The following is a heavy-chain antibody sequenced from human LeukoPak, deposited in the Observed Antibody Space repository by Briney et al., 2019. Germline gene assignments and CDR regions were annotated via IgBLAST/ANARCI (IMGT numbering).Heavy chain of an antibody. Sequence: SETLSLTCTVSGGSISSSSYYWGWIRQPPGKGLEWIGSIYYSGSTYYNPSLKSRVTISVDTSKNQFSLKLSSVTAADMAVYYCARHGGRLLPFQHWGQGTLVTVSS. V-gene: IGHV4-39*01. D-gene: IGHD1-26*01. J-gene: IGHJ1*01. CDR1: GGSISSSSYY. CDR2: IYYSGST. CDR3: ARHGGRLLPFQH.